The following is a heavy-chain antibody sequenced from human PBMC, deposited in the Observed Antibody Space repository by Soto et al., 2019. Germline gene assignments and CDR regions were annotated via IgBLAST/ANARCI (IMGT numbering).Heavy chain of an antibody. D-gene: IGHD3-10*01. J-gene: IGHJ4*02. CDR2: INHSGST. CDR1: GGSFSGYY. V-gene: IGHV4-34*01. CDR3: ARGIKWGPMVYFDY. Sequence: QVQLQQWGAGLLKPSETLSLTCAVYGGSFSGYYWSWIRQPPGQGLEWIGEINHSGSTNYNPSLKSRVTISVDTSKNQFSLKLSSVTAADTAVYYCARGIKWGPMVYFDYWGQGTLVTVSS.